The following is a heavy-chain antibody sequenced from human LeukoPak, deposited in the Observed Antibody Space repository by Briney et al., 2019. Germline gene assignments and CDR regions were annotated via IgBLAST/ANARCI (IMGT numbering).Heavy chain of an antibody. Sequence: PSETLSLTCTVSGGSISSYYWSWIRQPAGKGLEWIGRIYTSGSTNYNPSLKSRVTMSVDTSKNQFSLKLSPVTAADTAVYYCARGREYCGGDCYSTFDYWGQGTLVTVSS. CDR2: IYTSGST. D-gene: IGHD2-21*01. CDR1: GGSISSYY. CDR3: ARGREYCGGDCYSTFDY. J-gene: IGHJ4*02. V-gene: IGHV4-4*07.